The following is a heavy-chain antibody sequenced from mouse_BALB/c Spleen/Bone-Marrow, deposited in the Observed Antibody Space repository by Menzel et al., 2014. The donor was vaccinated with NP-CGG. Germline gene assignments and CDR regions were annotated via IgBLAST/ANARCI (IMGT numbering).Heavy chain of an antibody. J-gene: IGHJ4*01. D-gene: IGHD1-1*01. CDR3: ARAYYYGSSYYVMDY. CDR1: GFNIKDTY. CDR2: IDPANGNT. V-gene: IGHV14-3*02. Sequence: EVKLVESGTELVKPGASVKLSCTASGFNIKDTYMHWVKQRPEQGLEWIGRIDPANGNTRYDPKFQGKATITADTSSNTAYLQLTSLTSEDTAVYYCARAYYYGSSYYVMDYWGQGTSVTVSS.